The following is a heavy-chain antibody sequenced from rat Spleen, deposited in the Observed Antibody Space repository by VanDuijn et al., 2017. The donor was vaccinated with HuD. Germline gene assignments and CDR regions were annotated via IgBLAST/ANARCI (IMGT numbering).Heavy chain of an antibody. J-gene: IGHJ4*01. CDR3: ARSSGDVMDA. CDR2: ISSAGST. D-gene: IGHD4-3*01. Sequence: EVQLQESGPGLVKPSQSLSLTCSVTGYSITSTFRWNWIRKFPGNKLEWMGYISSAGSTNYNPSLKSRISITRDTSKNQFFLQVNSVTTEDTATYYWARSSGDVMDAWGQGASVTVSS. V-gene: IGHV3-3*01. CDR1: GYSITSTFR.